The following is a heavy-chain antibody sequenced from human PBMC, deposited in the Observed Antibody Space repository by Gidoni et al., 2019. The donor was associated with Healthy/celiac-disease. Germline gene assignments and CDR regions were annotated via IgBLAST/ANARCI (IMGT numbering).Heavy chain of an antibody. V-gene: IGHV1-46*01. CDR2: SNPSGGST. Sequence: QVQLVQSGAEVKKPGASVKVSCKASGYTFTSYYMHWVRQAPGQGLEWMGISNPSGGSTSYAQKFQGRVTMTRDTATSTVYMELSSLRSEDTAVYYCARAELATHYFDYWGQGTLVTVSS. D-gene: IGHD6-13*01. J-gene: IGHJ4*02. CDR3: ARAELATHYFDY. CDR1: GYTFTSYY.